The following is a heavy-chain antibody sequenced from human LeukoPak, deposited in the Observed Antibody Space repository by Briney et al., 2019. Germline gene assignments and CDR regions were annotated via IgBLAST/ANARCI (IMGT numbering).Heavy chain of an antibody. V-gene: IGHV4-4*07. D-gene: IGHD1-26*01. CDR2: IYTSGST. Sequence: SETLSLTCTVSGGSISSYYWSWIRQSAGKGLEWIGRIYTSGSTNYNPSLKSRVTMSVDTSKNQFSLKLSSVTAADTAVYYCAREATIVGATNAFDIWGQGTMVTVSS. J-gene: IGHJ3*02. CDR1: GGSISSYY. CDR3: AREATIVGATNAFDI.